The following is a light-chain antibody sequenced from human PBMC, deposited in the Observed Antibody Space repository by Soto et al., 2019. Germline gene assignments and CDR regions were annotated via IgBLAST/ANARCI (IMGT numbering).Light chain of an antibody. Sequence: EIVLTQSPGTLSLSPGEEATLSCRASQSVDSNYLAWYQQKPGQAPRLLIYDASSRATGIPDRFSGGGSGTDFTLTISRLEPEDFAVYYCQQFSSYPLTFGGGTKVDIK. J-gene: IGKJ4*01. CDR3: QQFSSYPLT. CDR1: QSVDSNY. CDR2: DAS. V-gene: IGKV3-20*01.